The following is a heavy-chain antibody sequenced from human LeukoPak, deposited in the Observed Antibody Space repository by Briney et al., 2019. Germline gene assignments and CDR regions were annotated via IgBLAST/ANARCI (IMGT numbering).Heavy chain of an antibody. Sequence: PGGSLRLSCAASGFTFSDYYMSWIRQAPGKGLEWVSYISSSGSTIYYADSVKGRFTISRDNAKNSLYLQMNSLRAEDTAVYYCARHNYSSSSWWFDPWGQGTLITVSS. D-gene: IGHD6-6*01. CDR3: ARHNYSSSSWWFDP. J-gene: IGHJ5*02. CDR2: ISSSGSTI. V-gene: IGHV3-11*01. CDR1: GFTFSDYY.